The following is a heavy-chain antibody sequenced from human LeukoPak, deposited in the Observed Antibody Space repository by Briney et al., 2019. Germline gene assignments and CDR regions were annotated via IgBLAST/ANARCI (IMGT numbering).Heavy chain of an antibody. CDR3: ARDGGDGDLDY. J-gene: IGHJ4*02. D-gene: IGHD3-16*01. Sequence: SETLSLTCTVSGGSITSYYWTWLRPPPGKGVGRVGCIYYSGSTNYNPSLKSRVTISVDTSKNQFSMKLSSVTAADTAVYYCARDGGDGDLDYWGQGTLVTVSS. CDR1: GGSITSYY. V-gene: IGHV4-59*01. CDR2: IYYSGST.